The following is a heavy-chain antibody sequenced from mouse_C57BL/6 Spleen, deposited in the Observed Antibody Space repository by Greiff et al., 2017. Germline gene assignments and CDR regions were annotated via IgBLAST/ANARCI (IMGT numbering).Heavy chain of an antibody. D-gene: IGHD2-3*01. CDR3: ARGWGFAY. Sequence: EVQGVESGGGLVKPGGSLKLSCAASGFTFSSYAMSWVRQTPEKRLAWVATISDGGSYTYYPDNVKGRFTISRDNAKNNLYLQMSHLKSEDTAMYYGARGWGFAYWGQGTLVTVSA. V-gene: IGHV5-4*01. J-gene: IGHJ3*01. CDR1: GFTFSSYA. CDR2: ISDGGSYT.